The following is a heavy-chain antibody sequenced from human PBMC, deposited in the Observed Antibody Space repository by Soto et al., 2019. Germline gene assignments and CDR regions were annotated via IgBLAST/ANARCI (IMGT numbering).Heavy chain of an antibody. CDR3: ARGNGDDAFAI. Sequence: QVQLVESGGGVVQPGRSLRLSCAASGFTFSSYGMHWVRQAPGKGLEWVAVIWYDGSNKYYADSVKGRFTISRDNSKNTLYLQMNSLRAEDTAVYYCARGNGDDAFAIWGQGTMVTVSS. D-gene: IGHD4-17*01. CDR2: IWYDGSNK. CDR1: GFTFSSYG. V-gene: IGHV3-33*01. J-gene: IGHJ3*02.